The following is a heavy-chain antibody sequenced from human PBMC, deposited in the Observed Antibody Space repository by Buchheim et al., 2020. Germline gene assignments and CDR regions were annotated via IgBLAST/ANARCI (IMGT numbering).Heavy chain of an antibody. Sequence: QVQLVESGGGVVQPGRSLRLSCAASGFTFSSYGMHWVRQAPGKGLEWVAVIWYDGSNKYYADSVKGRFTISRDNSKNTLYLQMNSLRAEDTAVYYCARGSDYYGSGSYAAFDIWGQGT. CDR3: ARGSDYYGSGSYAAFDI. V-gene: IGHV3-33*01. CDR2: IWYDGSNK. CDR1: GFTFSSYG. J-gene: IGHJ3*02. D-gene: IGHD3-10*01.